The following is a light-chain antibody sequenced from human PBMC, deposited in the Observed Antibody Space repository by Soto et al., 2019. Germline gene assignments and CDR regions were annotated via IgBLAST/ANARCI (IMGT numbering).Light chain of an antibody. CDR1: SSNIGNNY. CDR3: ATWDSSLSAVV. Sequence: QSVLTQPPSVSATPGQQVTISCSGSSSNIGNNYVSWYQQLPGTAPKLLIYDNYKRPSGIPDRFSGSKSGTSATLGITGLQTGDEADYYCATWDSSLSAVVVGGGTQLTVL. V-gene: IGLV1-51*01. J-gene: IGLJ2*01. CDR2: DNY.